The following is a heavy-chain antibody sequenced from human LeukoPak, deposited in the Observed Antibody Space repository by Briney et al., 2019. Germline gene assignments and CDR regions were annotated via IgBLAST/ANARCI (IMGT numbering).Heavy chain of an antibody. J-gene: IGHJ4*02. V-gene: IGHV3-23*01. D-gene: IGHD3-22*01. CDR3: AKDRRYYDSSGYFDY. CDR1: GFTFSSYA. Sequence: AGGSLRLSCAASGFTFSSYAMSWVRQAPGKGLEWVSAISGSGGSTYYADSVKGRFTIPRDNSKNTLYLQMNSLRAEDTAVYYCAKDRRYYDSSGYFDYWGQGTLVTVSS. CDR2: ISGSGGST.